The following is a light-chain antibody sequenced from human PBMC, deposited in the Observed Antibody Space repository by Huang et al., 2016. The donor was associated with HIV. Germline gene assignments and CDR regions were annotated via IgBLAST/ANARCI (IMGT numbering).Light chain of an antibody. CDR3: QQSHSTPYT. CDR1: QIISTY. J-gene: IGKJ2*01. V-gene: IGKV1-39*01. CDR2: DAS. Sequence: DIQMTQSPSSLSASVGDRVTISCRASQIISTYLIWYQQKPGKAHKLLIYDASSVQRGVPSRFGGSGSGTDFTLTISSLQPEDFATYYCQQSHSTPYTFGQGTKLEIK.